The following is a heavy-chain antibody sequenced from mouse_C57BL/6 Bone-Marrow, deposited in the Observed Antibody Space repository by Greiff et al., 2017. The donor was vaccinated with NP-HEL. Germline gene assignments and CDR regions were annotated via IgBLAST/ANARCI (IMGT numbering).Heavy chain of an antibody. CDR1: GYTFTSYW. Sequence: QVQLKQPGAELVKPGASVKMSCKASGYTFTSYWITWVKQRPGQGLEWIGDIYPGSGSTNYNEKFKSKATLTVDTSSSTAYMQLSSLTSEDSAVYYCAREGLYDYGGAWVAYWGQGTLVTVSA. J-gene: IGHJ3*01. D-gene: IGHD2-4*01. CDR3: AREGLYDYGGAWVAY. V-gene: IGHV1-55*01. CDR2: IYPGSGST.